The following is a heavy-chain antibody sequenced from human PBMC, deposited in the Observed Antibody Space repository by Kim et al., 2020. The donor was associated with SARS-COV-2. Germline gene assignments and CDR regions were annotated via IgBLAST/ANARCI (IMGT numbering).Heavy chain of an antibody. CDR3: ARDRDYGSGSYYNPEFDY. Sequence: KGRFTISRDNSKNTLYLPMNSLRAEDTAVYYCARDRDYGSGSYYNPEFDYWGQGTLVTVSS. V-gene: IGHV3-30*07. D-gene: IGHD3-10*01. J-gene: IGHJ4*02.